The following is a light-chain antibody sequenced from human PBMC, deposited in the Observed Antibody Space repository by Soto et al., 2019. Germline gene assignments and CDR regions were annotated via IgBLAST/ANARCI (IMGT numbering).Light chain of an antibody. CDR2: GAS. V-gene: IGKV3-15*01. J-gene: IGKJ1*01. CDR1: QSVSSN. CDR3: QQYNNWRT. Sequence: KVIEQAPATPSVSSGGKTTFSCRASQSVSSNLAWYQQKPGQAPRLLIYGASTRATGIPARFSGSGSGTEFTLTISSLQSEDFAVYYCQQYNNWRTFGQGTKV.